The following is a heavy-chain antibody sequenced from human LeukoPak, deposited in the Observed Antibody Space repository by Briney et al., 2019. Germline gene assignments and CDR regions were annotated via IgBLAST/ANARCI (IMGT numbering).Heavy chain of an antibody. CDR2: INHSGST. J-gene: IGHJ3*02. Sequence: SETLSLTCAVYGGSFSGYYWSWIRQPPGKGLEWIGEINHSGSTNYNPSLKSRVTISVDTSKNQFSLKLSSVTAADTAVYYCAGPLTYSSSWFDAFDIWGQGTMVTVSS. D-gene: IGHD6-13*01. CDR3: AGPLTYSSSWFDAFDI. CDR1: GGSFSGYY. V-gene: IGHV4-34*01.